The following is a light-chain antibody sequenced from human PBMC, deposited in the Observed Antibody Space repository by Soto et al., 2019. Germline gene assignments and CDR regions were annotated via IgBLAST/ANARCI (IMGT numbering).Light chain of an antibody. V-gene: IGKV1-5*01. CDR1: LTITNS. Sequence: IQMTQSPSTLSASVGDRVTITCRASLTITNSLAWYQQKPGKAPNLLIYDASTLESGVPSRFSGSGSGTEFTLTITSLQPDDFATYYCQQYNSYWTFGQGTKVDIK. CDR3: QQYNSYWT. CDR2: DAS. J-gene: IGKJ1*01.